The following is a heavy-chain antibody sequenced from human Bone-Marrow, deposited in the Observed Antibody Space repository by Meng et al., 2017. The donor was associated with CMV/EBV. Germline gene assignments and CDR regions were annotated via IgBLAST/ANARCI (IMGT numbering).Heavy chain of an antibody. CDR2: IKSKTDRGTI. CDR1: GFTFSSAW. D-gene: IGHD1-26*01. Sequence: GESLKISCAASGFTFSSAWMNWVRQAPGKGLEWVGRIKSKTDRGTIDYAPPVKGRFTISRDDSKNTLYLQMNSLKTEDTAVYYCTTILPYSGSYFFTFWVQGTLVTVSS. V-gene: IGHV3-15*01. J-gene: IGHJ4*02. CDR3: TTILPYSGSYFFTF.